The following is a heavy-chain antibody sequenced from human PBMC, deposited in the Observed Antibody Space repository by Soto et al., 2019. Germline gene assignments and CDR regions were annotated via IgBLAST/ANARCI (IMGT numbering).Heavy chain of an antibody. CDR3: ARGVGSGSYYNQYNWFDP. CDR1: GYTFTNYG. V-gene: IGHV1-18*01. J-gene: IGHJ5*02. D-gene: IGHD3-10*01. CDR2: ISAYNGNT. Sequence: GASVKVSCKASGYTFTNYGISWVRQAPGQGLEWMGWISAYNGNTKYAQKLQGRVTMTTDTSTSTAYMELRGLRSDDTAVYYCARGVGSGSYYNQYNWFDPWGQGTLVTVSS.